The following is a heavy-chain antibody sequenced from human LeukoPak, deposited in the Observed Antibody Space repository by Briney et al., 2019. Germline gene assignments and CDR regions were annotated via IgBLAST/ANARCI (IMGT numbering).Heavy chain of an antibody. CDR3: VRAGSGWYD. CDR1: GFTFSDHY. V-gene: IGHV3-72*01. CDR2: TRNKANSYTT. Sequence: PGGSLRLSCAASGFTFSDHYMDWVRQAPGKGLEWVGRTRNKANSYTTEYAASVKGRFSISRDDSKNSLYLHMNSLKSEDTAVYYCVRAGSGWYDWGQGTLVTVSS. J-gene: IGHJ4*02. D-gene: IGHD6-19*01.